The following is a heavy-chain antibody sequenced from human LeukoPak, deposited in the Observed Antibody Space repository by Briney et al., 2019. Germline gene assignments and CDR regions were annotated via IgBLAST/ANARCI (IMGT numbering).Heavy chain of an antibody. CDR2: IYYSGST. V-gene: IGHV4-59*01. Sequence: KSSETLSLTCTVSGGSISSYYWSWIRQPPGKGLEWIGYIYYSGSTNYNPSLKSRVTISVDTSKNQFSLKLSSVTDADTAVYYCARDHYDFWSGYSYNWFDPWGQGTLVTVSS. D-gene: IGHD3-3*01. CDR1: GGSISSYY. CDR3: ARDHYDFWSGYSYNWFDP. J-gene: IGHJ5*02.